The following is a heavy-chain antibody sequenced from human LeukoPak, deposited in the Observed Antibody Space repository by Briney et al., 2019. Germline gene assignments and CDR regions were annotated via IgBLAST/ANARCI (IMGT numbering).Heavy chain of an antibody. CDR2: INQDGSEK. V-gene: IGHV3-7*03. J-gene: IGHJ5*01. D-gene: IGHD2-2*01. CDR1: GFTFSSYW. Sequence: GGSLRLSCVASGFTFSSYWMNWARQAPGKGLEWVASINQDGSEKKYVDSQEGRFTISRENTENTLDLQMNSLRVDDTAVYYCVKGKYRTGTRCSSGFGSWGRGTLVTVSS. CDR3: VKGKYRTGTRCSSGFGS.